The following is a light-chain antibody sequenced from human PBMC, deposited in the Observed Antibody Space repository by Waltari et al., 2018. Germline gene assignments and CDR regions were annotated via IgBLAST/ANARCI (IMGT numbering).Light chain of an antibody. CDR3: QQYHNLPLT. Sequence: IQMTQSPSSLSASIGDRVTITCQASENITNYLNWYQHKPGKAPNLLFYDSSSLETGVPSRFTGSGSATDFTFTISSLQPEDLATYYCQQYHNLPLTFGGGTKVEI. CDR2: DSS. CDR1: ENITNY. V-gene: IGKV1-33*01. J-gene: IGKJ4*01.